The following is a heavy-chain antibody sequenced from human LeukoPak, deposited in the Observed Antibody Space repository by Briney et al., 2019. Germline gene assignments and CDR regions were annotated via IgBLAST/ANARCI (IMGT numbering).Heavy chain of an antibody. V-gene: IGHV1-69*05. J-gene: IGHJ6*03. CDR3: ASSTTYVFSRHYMDV. CDR1: GGTFSSYA. Sequence: SVKVSCKASGGTFSSYAISWVRQAPGQGLEWMGGIIPIFGTANYAQKFQGRVTITTDESTSTAYMELSSLRSEDTAVYYCASSTTYVFSRHYMDVWGKGTTVTVSS. CDR2: IIPIFGTA. D-gene: IGHD3-16*01.